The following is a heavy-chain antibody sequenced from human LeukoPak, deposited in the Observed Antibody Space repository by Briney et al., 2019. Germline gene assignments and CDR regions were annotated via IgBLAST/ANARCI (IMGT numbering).Heavy chain of an antibody. CDR2: INQDGIEK. V-gene: IGHV3-7*05. CDR3: ARGFDAYYGFDI. Sequence: GGSLRLSCAASGFTFTTYWMSWVRQAPGKGLEWVANINQDGIEKYYVASVKGRFTISRDNAKNSMYVQMNSLRAEDTAVYYCARGFDAYYGFDIWGQGTMVTVSS. D-gene: IGHD1-26*01. CDR1: GFTFTTYW. J-gene: IGHJ3*02.